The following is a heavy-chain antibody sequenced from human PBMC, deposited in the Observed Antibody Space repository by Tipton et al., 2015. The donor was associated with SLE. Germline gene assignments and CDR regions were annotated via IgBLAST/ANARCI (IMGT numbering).Heavy chain of an antibody. CDR3: ARDLTGGKDS. CDR1: GFTFTNYW. J-gene: IGHJ5*02. CDR2: IKEDGSET. V-gene: IGHV3-7*01. D-gene: IGHD3-16*01. Sequence: GSLRLSCTASGFTFTNYWMTWVRQAPGKGLEWVANIKEDGSETNYVDSLKGRFTISRDNARNSLYLQMSSLRAEDTAVYYCARDLTGGKDSWGQGTLLTVAS.